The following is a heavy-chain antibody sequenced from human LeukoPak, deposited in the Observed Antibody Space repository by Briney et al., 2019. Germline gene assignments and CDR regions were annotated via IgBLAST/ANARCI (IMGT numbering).Heavy chain of an antibody. CDR2: IWYDGSNK. Sequence: GGSLRLSCAASGFTFSNYGMHWVRQAPGKGLEWVALIWYDGSNKYYADSVRGRFTISRDNSKNTLYLQMNSLRAEDTAVYHCARTVDTAMAVTFDYWGQGSLVTVSS. CDR1: GFTFSNYG. V-gene: IGHV3-33*01. CDR3: ARTVDTAMAVTFDY. J-gene: IGHJ4*02. D-gene: IGHD5-18*01.